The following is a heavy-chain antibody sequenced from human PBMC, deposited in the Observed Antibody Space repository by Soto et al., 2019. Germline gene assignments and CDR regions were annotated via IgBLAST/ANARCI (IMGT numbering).Heavy chain of an antibody. CDR2: ISWNSGSI. CDR1: GFTFDDYA. D-gene: IGHD6-13*01. V-gene: IGHV3-9*01. J-gene: IGHJ4*02. CDR3: AKGSSIIN. Sequence: GGSLRLSCAASGFTFDDYAMHWVRQAPGKGLEWVSGISWNSGSIGYADSVKGRFTISRDNAKNSLYLQMNSLRAEDTALYYCAKGSSIINWGQGTLVTVYS.